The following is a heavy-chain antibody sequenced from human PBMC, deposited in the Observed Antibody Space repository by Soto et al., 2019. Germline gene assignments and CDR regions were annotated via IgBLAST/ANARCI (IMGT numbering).Heavy chain of an antibody. D-gene: IGHD6-13*01. CDR1: GYTFTSYG. Sequence: QVQLVQSGAEVKKPGASVKVSCKASGYTFTSYGISWVRQAPGQGLEWMGWISAYNGNTNYAQKLQGRATMTTDTSTSTAYMELRSLRYDDTAVYYCARDRIRADGTWWWFDPWGKGTLVTVSS. CDR2: ISAYNGNT. V-gene: IGHV1-18*01. J-gene: IGHJ5*02. CDR3: ARDRIRADGTWWWFDP.